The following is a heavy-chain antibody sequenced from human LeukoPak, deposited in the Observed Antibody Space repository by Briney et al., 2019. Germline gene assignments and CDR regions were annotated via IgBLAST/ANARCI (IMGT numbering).Heavy chain of an antibody. CDR2: INPNSGGT. CDR3: ARGDNALPPVYYYYYMDV. Sequence: GASVKVSCKASGYTFTGYYMHWVRQAPGQGLEWMGWINPNSGGTNYAQKFQGRVTMTRDTSISTAYMELSRLRSDDTAVYYCARGDNALPPVYYYYYMDVWGKGTTVTVSS. J-gene: IGHJ6*03. D-gene: IGHD1-14*01. CDR1: GYTFTGYY. V-gene: IGHV1-2*02.